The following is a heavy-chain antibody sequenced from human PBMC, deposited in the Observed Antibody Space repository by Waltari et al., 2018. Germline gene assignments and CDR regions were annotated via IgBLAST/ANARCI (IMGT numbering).Heavy chain of an antibody. D-gene: IGHD3-10*01. CDR2: ASFDGSTT. J-gene: IGHJ5*02. Sequence: QVHLVESGGRVVQPGMSLRLPRAASGFRLSPFGMHWVRQAPGKGQEWVALASFDGSTTYYADSVRGRFTISRDNSKNTLYLDINTLRVDDTAIYYCAKDAFGNTYLDHWGQGTLVTVSS. V-gene: IGHV3-30*18. CDR1: GFRLSPFG. CDR3: AKDAFGNTYLDH.